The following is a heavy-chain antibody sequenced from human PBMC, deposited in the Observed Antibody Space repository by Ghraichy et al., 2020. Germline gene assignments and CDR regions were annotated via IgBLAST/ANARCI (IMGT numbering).Heavy chain of an antibody. V-gene: IGHV4-61*01. CDR2: IFNSGST. D-gene: IGHD2-15*01. CDR3: ARGSQTPDFGY. Sequence: SQTLSLTCTVSDDSVSGNIYYWSWIRQPPGKGLEWIGYIFNSGSTSYKPTLKSRVTISMDTSKRQFSLKVTSVTAADTAVYYCARGSQTPDFGYWGPGTLVTVSS. J-gene: IGHJ4*02. CDR1: DDSVSGNIYY.